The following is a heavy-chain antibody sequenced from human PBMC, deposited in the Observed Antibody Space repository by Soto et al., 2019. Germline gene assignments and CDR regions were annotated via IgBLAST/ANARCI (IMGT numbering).Heavy chain of an antibody. Sequence: EVQLVESGGGLVQPGGSLRLSCAVSGFSFSSFEMNWVRQAPGKGLEWLSYISSGGDTTFYADSVKGRFTTSRDNAKNSLFLESHSLRGEDTDIYYCARVGIRAHPTGQVNDFWGLGTVVTVSS. CDR3: ARVGIRAHPTGQVNDF. CDR2: ISSGGDTT. D-gene: IGHD6-6*01. V-gene: IGHV3-48*03. J-gene: IGHJ4*02. CDR1: GFSFSSFE.